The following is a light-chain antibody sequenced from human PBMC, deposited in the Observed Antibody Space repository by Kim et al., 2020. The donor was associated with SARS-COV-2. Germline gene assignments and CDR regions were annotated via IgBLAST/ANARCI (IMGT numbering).Light chain of an antibody. V-gene: IGKV3-20*01. CDR2: EAS. J-gene: IGKJ2*03. CDR1: QRISSNY. CDR3: HQYIRSPYS. Sequence: LAPGERDTLSCRANQRISSNYLAWYQHKPGQTPRLLIHEASNRATGIPDRFSGSGSGTDFTLTISRLEPEDFAVYYCHQYIRSPYSFGQGTKLEI.